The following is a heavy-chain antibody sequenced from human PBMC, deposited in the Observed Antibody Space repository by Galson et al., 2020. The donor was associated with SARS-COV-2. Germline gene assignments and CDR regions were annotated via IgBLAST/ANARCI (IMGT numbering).Heavy chain of an antibody. D-gene: IGHD6-13*01. CDR2: ITWNSGSI. J-gene: IGHJ4*02. CDR1: GFTFDGYA. V-gene: IGHV3-9*01. CDR3: AKEIKLRYSSSWYVDY. Sequence: GGSLRLSCAASGFTFDGYAMYWVRQAPGKGLEWVSGITWNSGSIAYADSVKGRFTISRDNAKNSLYLQMNSLRTEDTALYYCAKEIKLRYSSSWYVDYWGQGTLVTVSS.